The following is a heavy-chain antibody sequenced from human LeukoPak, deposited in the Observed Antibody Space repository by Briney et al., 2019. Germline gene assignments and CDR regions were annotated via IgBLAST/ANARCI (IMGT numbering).Heavy chain of an antibody. CDR2: INHSGST. Sequence: SETLSLTCAVYGGSFSGYYWSWIRQPPGKGLEWIGEINHSGSTNYNPSLKSRVTISVDTSKNQFSLKLSSVTAADTAVYYCARHDCSATSCYGVFDYWGQGTLVSVSS. CDR1: GGSFSGYY. D-gene: IGHD2-2*01. CDR3: ARHDCSATSCYGVFDY. J-gene: IGHJ4*02. V-gene: IGHV4-34*01.